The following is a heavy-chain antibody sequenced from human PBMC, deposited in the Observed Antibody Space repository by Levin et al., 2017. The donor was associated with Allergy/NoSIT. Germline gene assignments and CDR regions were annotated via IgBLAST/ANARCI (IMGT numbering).Heavy chain of an antibody. J-gene: IGHJ6*02. CDR1: GFTFSTYE. Sequence: PGGSLRLSCGGSGFTFSTYEMHWVRQAPGKGLEWVAYINPYGTTTFYADSVKGRFALSRDNAQDSLHLQMNRLRAEDTAVYYCAGSDTLVRGIVTPYSYYYGMAVWGQGTAVTVSS. D-gene: IGHD3-10*01. CDR2: INPYGTTT. CDR3: AGSDTLVRGIVTPYSYYYGMAV. V-gene: IGHV3-48*03.